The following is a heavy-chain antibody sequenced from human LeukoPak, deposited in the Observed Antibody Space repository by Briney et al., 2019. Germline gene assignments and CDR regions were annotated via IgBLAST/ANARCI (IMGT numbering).Heavy chain of an antibody. CDR3: AELGITMVGGV. D-gene: IGHD3-10*02. CDR1: GFTFSSYE. CDR2: ISSSGSTI. J-gene: IGHJ6*04. Sequence: ETGGSLRLSCAASGFTFSSYEMNWVRQAPAKGQGLVSYISSSGSTIYYADSVKGRFTISRDNAKNSLYLQMNSLRAEDTAVYYCAELGITMVGGVWGKGTTVTISS. V-gene: IGHV3-48*03.